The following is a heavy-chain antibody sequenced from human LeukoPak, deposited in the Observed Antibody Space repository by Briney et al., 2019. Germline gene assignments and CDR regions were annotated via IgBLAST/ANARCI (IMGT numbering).Heavy chain of an antibody. CDR3: AKDSRYKGGDRLGY. D-gene: IGHD2-2*02. Sequence: GGSLRLSCAASGFTFSSYWMNWVRQAPGKGLEWVANIKQDGSEKYYVDSVKGRFTISRDNAKNSLYLQMNSLRAEDTAVYYCAKDSRYKGGDRLGYWGQGTLVTVSS. V-gene: IGHV3-7*03. CDR1: GFTFSSYW. J-gene: IGHJ4*02. CDR2: IKQDGSEK.